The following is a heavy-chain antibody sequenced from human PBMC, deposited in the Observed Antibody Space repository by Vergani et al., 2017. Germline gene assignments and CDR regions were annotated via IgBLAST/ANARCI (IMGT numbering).Heavy chain of an antibody. D-gene: IGHD2-2*01. CDR3: AREVKYCSSTSCPFDY. V-gene: IGHV4-38-2*02. CDR2: IYHSGST. CDR1: GYSISSGYY. Sequence: QVQLQESGPGLVKPSETLSLTCTVSGYSISSGYYWGWIRQPPGKGLEWIGSIYHSGSTYYNPSLKSRVTISVDTSKNQFSRKLSSVTAADTAVYYCAREVKYCSSTSCPFDYWGQGTLVTVSS. J-gene: IGHJ4*02.